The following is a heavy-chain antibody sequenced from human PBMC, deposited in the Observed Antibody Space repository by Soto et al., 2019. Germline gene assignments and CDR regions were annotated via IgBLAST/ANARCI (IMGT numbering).Heavy chain of an antibody. D-gene: IGHD6-19*01. CDR1: GFTFSSYA. CDR3: ARAPVAGTAGPV. V-gene: IGHV3-21*01. Sequence: GGSLRLSCAASGFTFSSYAMNWVRQAPGKGLEWVSSIDGSGTSIYYADSLKGRFTISRDNARNSLYLQMNSLRPDDTAVYYCARAPVAGTAGPVWGQGTLVTVSS. J-gene: IGHJ4*02. CDR2: IDGSGTSI.